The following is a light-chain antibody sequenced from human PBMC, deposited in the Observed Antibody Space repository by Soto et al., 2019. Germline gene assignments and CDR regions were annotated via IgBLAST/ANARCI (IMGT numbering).Light chain of an antibody. CDR2: GAS. V-gene: IGKV3-20*01. J-gene: IGKJ1*01. CDR3: QHYGSSRT. CDR1: QSVSNNY. Sequence: EIVLTQSPGTLSLSPGERATLSFRASQSVSNNYLAWYQQKPGQAPRLLIYGASSRATGIPERFSGSGSGTDFTLTISRLEPEDFAVYYCQHYGSSRTFGQGTKVDIK.